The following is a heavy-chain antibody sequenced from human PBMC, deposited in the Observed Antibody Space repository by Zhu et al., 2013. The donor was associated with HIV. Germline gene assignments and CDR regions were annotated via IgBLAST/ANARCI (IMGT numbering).Heavy chain of an antibody. J-gene: IGHJ3*02. D-gene: IGHD6-13*01. CDR2: IIPIFGTA. CDR1: GGTFSSYA. V-gene: IGHV1-69*01. CDR3: ARDSIAAAGTDDAFDI. Sequence: QVQLVQSGAEVKKPGSSVKVSCKASGGTFSSYAISWVRQAPGQGLEWMGGIIPIFGTANYAQKFQGRVTTTADESTSTAYMELSSLRSEDTAVYYCARDSIAAAGTDDAFDIWGQGDKWSPSLQ.